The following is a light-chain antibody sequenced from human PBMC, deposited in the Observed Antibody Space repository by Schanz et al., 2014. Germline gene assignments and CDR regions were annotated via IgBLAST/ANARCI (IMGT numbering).Light chain of an antibody. CDR1: QGISNY. J-gene: IGKJ1*01. Sequence: DIQMTQSPSSLSASVGDRVTISCRASQGISNYLAWYQQKPGKVPNLLIYAASALQSGVPSRFSGSGSGTEFTLTIRSLQPDDSATYFCQHYSIYPWTFGQGTKVEIK. V-gene: IGKV1-27*01. CDR2: AAS. CDR3: QHYSIYPWT.